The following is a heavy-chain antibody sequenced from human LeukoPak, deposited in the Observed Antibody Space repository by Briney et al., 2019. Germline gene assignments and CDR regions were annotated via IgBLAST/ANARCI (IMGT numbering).Heavy chain of an antibody. CDR3: ARGHSSGYYTGPLGY. CDR2: INPSGGST. Sequence: ASVKVSCKASGYTFSSYYMHWVRQAPGQGLEWMAIINPSGGSTSYAQKFQGRVTMTRDTSASTVYMELYSLRSEDTAVYYCARGHSSGYYTGPLGYWGQGTLVTVSS. J-gene: IGHJ4*02. V-gene: IGHV1-46*01. D-gene: IGHD3-22*01. CDR1: GYTFSSYY.